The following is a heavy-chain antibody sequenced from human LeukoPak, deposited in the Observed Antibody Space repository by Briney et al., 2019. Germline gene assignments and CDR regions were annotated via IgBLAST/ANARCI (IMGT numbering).Heavy chain of an antibody. CDR2: INHSGST. J-gene: IGHJ4*02. V-gene: IGHV4-34*01. CDR1: GGPFSGYY. Sequence: SETLSLTCAVYGGPFSGYYWSWIRQSPGKGLEWIGEINHSGSTNYNPSLKSRVTISVDTSKNQFSLKLSSVTAADTAVYYCARGRASYDFWSGYLFDYWGQRTLVTVSS. D-gene: IGHD3-3*01. CDR3: ARGRASYDFWSGYLFDY.